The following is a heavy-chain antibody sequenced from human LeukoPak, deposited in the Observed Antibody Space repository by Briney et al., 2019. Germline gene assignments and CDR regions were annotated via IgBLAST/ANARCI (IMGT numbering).Heavy chain of an antibody. CDR2: INPNSGGT. CDR3: ALSSSWPCYFDY. CDR1: GYAFTGYY. D-gene: IGHD6-13*01. J-gene: IGHJ4*02. V-gene: IGHV1-2*04. Sequence: ASVKVSCKASGYAFTGYYMHWVRQAPGQGLEWMGWINPNSGGTNYAQKFQGWVTMTRDTSISTAYMELSRLRSDDTAVYYCALSSSWPCYFDYWGQGTLVTVSS.